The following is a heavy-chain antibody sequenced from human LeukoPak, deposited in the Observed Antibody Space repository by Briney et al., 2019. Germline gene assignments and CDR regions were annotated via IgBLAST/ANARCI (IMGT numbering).Heavy chain of an antibody. V-gene: IGHV1-2*02. CDR2: INPNSGGT. D-gene: IGHD6-13*01. Sequence: ASVKVSCKASGYTFTGYYMHWVRQAPGQGLEWMGWINPNSGGTNYAQKFQGRVTMTRDTSISTAYMELSRLRSDDTAVYYCARDQAAAGKGDYWGQGTLVTVSS. J-gene: IGHJ4*02. CDR1: GYTFTGYY. CDR3: ARDQAAAGKGDY.